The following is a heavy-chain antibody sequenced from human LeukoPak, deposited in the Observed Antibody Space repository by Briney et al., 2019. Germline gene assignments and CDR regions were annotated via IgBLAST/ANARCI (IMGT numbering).Heavy chain of an antibody. CDR1: GYTFTNYY. CDR3: ARVHGGGSPPGFQHWFDP. Sequence: GASVKVSCKASGYTFTNYYMHWVRQAPGQGLEWMGIINPSGGSTSYAQKFQGRVTMTRDMSTSTVYMELSSLRSEDTAVYYCARVHGGGSPPGFQHWFDPWGQGTLVTVSS. J-gene: IGHJ5*02. CDR2: INPSGGST. V-gene: IGHV1-46*01. D-gene: IGHD4-23*01.